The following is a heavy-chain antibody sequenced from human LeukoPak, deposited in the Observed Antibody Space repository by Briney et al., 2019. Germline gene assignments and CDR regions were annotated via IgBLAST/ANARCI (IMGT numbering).Heavy chain of an antibody. CDR2: IYSGGST. CDR1: GFTVSSNY. Sequence: GGSLRLSCAASGFTVSSNYMSWVRQAPGKGLEWVSVIYSGGSTYYADSVKGRFTISRDNSKNTLYLQMNSLRAEDTAVYYCAGVRNYYDSRDLDYWGQGTLVTVSS. CDR3: AGVRNYYDSRDLDY. V-gene: IGHV3-66*01. J-gene: IGHJ4*02. D-gene: IGHD3-22*01.